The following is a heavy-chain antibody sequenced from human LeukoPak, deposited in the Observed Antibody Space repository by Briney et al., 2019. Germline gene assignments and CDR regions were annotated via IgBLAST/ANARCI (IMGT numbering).Heavy chain of an antibody. CDR2: IYYSGST. V-gene: IGHV4-59*08. CDR1: GGSISSYY. J-gene: IGHJ4*02. Sequence: SETLSLTCTVSGGSISSYYWSWIRQPPGKGLEWIGYIYYSGSTNYNPSLKSRVTISVDTSKNQFSLKLSSVAAADTAVYYCASSVLLWFGELSNFDYWGQGTLVTVSS. CDR3: ASSVLLWFGELSNFDY. D-gene: IGHD3-10*01.